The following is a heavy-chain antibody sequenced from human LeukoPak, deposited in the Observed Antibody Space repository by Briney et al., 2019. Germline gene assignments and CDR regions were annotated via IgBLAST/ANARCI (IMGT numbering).Heavy chain of an antibody. D-gene: IGHD5-24*01. Sequence: AASVKVSCKASGGTFSRYAISWVRQAPGQGLEWMGRIIPIFGIANYAQKFQGRVTITADKSTSTAYMELSSLRSEDTAVYYCARDQEMAQGGYWGQGTLVTVSS. CDR1: GGTFSRYA. CDR2: IIPIFGIA. J-gene: IGHJ4*02. CDR3: ARDQEMAQGGY. V-gene: IGHV1-69*04.